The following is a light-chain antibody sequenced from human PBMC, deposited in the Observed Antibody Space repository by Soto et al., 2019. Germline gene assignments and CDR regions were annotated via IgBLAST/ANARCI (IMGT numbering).Light chain of an antibody. CDR1: ENVRTF. CDR3: QHYGGSMYS. V-gene: IGKV3-20*01. CDR2: GAS. Sequence: EVVLTQSPATLSLSPGERATLSCRASENVRTFVDWYQQKPGQAPRLLIYGASNRATGIPARFSGSGSGTDFTLTVTRLEPEDFAVYYCQHYGGSMYSFGQGTKLEIK. J-gene: IGKJ2*03.